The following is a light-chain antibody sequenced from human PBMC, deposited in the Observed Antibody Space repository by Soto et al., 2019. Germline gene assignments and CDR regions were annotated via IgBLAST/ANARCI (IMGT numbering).Light chain of an antibody. V-gene: IGKV1D-12*01. Sequence: DIQMTQSPSSVSASVGDRVTITCRASQGINNWLAWYQQKPGKAPKLLIYTTSGLQSGVPSRFSGSGYGTDFTLTISSRQPEDSATYYCQQANSLPLTFGGGTKVEIK. J-gene: IGKJ4*01. CDR1: QGINNW. CDR3: QQANSLPLT. CDR2: TTS.